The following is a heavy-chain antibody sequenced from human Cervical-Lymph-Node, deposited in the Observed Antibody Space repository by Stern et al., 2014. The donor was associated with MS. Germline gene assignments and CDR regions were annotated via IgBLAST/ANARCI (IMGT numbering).Heavy chain of an antibody. D-gene: IGHD4-17*01. CDR3: ASTLRSKAYNWFDP. CDR2: ISHSGST. CDR1: GGSISSSNW. Sequence: QVQLQESGPGLVKPSGTLSLTCAVSGGSISSSNWWSWVRQPPGKGLEWIGDISHSGSTNYTPSLKSRVTIYADNSQNPSSLKLGSVTAADTAVYYCASTLRSKAYNWFDPWGQGTLVTVSS. V-gene: IGHV4-4*02. J-gene: IGHJ5*02.